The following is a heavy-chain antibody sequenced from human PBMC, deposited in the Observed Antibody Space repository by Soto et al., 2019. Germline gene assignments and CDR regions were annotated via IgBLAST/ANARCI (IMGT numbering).Heavy chain of an antibody. Sequence: GESLKISCAASGFTFSSYAMHWVRQAPGKGLEYVSAISSNGGSTYYANSVKGRFTISRDNSKNTLYLQMGSLRAKDMAVYYCARTITIGYCSGGSCYGHDAFDIWGQGTMVTVSS. CDR2: ISSNGGST. J-gene: IGHJ3*02. CDR3: ARTITIGYCSGGSCYGHDAFDI. V-gene: IGHV3-64*01. D-gene: IGHD2-15*01. CDR1: GFTFSSYA.